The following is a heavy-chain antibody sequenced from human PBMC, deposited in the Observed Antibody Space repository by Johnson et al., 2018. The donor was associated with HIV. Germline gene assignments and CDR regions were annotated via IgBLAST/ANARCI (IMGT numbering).Heavy chain of an antibody. CDR1: GFTFSSYW. CDR2: IKQDGSEK. V-gene: IGHV3-7*05. J-gene: IGHJ3*02. Sequence: VQLVESGGGLVQPGGSLRLSCAASGFTFSSYWMSWVRQAPGKGLEWVANIKQDGSEKYYVDSVKGRFTISRENAKNSLYLQMHSLRAEDTAVYYCSAESLDAFDIWGQGTMVTVSS. CDR3: SAESLDAFDI.